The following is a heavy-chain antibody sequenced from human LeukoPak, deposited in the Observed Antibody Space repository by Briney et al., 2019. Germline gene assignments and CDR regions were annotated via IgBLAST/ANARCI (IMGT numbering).Heavy chain of an antibody. Sequence: GGSLRLSCAASEINVTTNYMTWIRQAPGKGLEWVSLIYGDNAAYYAESVRGRFIISRDSLKNTLFLQMNSLRIEDTAVYYCVSSTGQQFIPYDYWGHGTRVTVSS. CDR1: EINVTTNY. V-gene: IGHV3-66*02. J-gene: IGHJ4*01. CDR2: IYGDNAA. D-gene: IGHD6-13*01. CDR3: VSSTGQQFIPYDY.